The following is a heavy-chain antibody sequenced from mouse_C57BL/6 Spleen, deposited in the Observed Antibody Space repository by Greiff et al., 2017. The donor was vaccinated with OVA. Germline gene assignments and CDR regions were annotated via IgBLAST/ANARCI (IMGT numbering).Heavy chain of an antibody. J-gene: IGHJ2*01. CDR3: ARWLLDYFDY. Sequence: VQLQQPGAELVMPGASVKLSCKASGYTFTSYWMHWVKQRPGQGLEWIGEIDPSDSYTNYNQKFKGKSTLTVDKSSSTAYMQLSSLTSEDSAVYYCARWLLDYFDYWGQGTTLTVSS. CDR2: IDPSDSYT. CDR1: GYTFTSYW. D-gene: IGHD2-3*01. V-gene: IGHV1-69*01.